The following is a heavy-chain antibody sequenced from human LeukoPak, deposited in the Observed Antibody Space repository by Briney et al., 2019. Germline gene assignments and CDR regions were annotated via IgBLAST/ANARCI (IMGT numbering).Heavy chain of an antibody. CDR2: VDPEDGET. D-gene: IGHD4-11*01. J-gene: IGHJ5*02. CDR3: ATMTTFDP. Sequence: ASVKVSCKAFGYTFTDYYIHWVKEAPGKGLEWMGRVDPEDGETTYAEKFQGRVTITADTSTDTAYMELNNLRSEDTAVYYCATMTTFDPWGQGTRVTVSP. CDR1: GYTFTDYY. V-gene: IGHV1-69-2*01.